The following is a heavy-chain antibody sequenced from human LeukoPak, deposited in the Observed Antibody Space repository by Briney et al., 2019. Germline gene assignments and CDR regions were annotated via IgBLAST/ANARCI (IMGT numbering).Heavy chain of an antibody. CDR3: AKEVTSLDD. V-gene: IGHV3-30*18. CDR1: GFPYSSYR. Sequence: GGPVTLLCGVSGFPYSSYRMHWVRQAPGKGLEWVALISYDGSNQYYPDPVKGRLPVSRDNSKNTLSMQMNSLRVEDTAVYYCAKEVTSLDDWGQGALVTVSS. J-gene: IGHJ4*02. D-gene: IGHD2-21*02. CDR2: ISYDGSNQ.